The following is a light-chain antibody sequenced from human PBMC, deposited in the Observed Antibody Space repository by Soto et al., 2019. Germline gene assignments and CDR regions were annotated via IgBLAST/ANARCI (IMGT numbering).Light chain of an antibody. V-gene: IGKV1-6*01. Sequence: IRMTHSPSSLSSSTVYRVTISCLASQGIGNALGWYQQKPGKPPKVLIYGASNLQSGVPPRFSGSGSGTDFTLAISSLQPEDSATYYCLQDINYPWTFGQGTKVDIK. CDR1: QGIGNA. CDR2: GAS. CDR3: LQDINYPWT. J-gene: IGKJ1*01.